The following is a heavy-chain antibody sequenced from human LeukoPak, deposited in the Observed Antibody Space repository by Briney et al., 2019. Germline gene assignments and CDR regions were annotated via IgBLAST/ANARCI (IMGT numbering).Heavy chain of an antibody. D-gene: IGHD5-12*01. CDR3: ARDRDIVATIYYFDY. J-gene: IGHJ4*02. Sequence: GRSLRLSCAASGFAFSSYGMHWVRQASGKGLEWVAVIWYDGSNKYYADSVKGRFTISRDNSKNTLYLQMNSLRAEDTAVYYCARDRDIVATIYYFDYWGQGTLVTVSS. V-gene: IGHV3-33*01. CDR1: GFAFSSYG. CDR2: IWYDGSNK.